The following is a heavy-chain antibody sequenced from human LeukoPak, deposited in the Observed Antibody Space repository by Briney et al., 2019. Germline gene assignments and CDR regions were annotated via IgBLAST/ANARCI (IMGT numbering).Heavy chain of an antibody. CDR3: ARLRLGYYDSSGDRLDY. CDR2: IYYSGSI. CDR1: GGSISSSGYY. V-gene: IGHV4-39*01. D-gene: IGHD3-22*01. J-gene: IGHJ4*02. Sequence: SETLSLTCTVSGGSISSSGYYWGWIRQPPGKGLEWFGSIYYSGSIYYNRSIKSRVTISVVTSMNRFSLKLSSVTAADTAVYYCARLRLGYYDSSGDRLDYWGQGTLVTVSS.